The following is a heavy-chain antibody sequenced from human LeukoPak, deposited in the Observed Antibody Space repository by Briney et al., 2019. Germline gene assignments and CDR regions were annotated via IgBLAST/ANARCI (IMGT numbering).Heavy chain of an antibody. J-gene: IGHJ4*02. V-gene: IGHV3-21*01. CDR3: AREGITVSHDLDY. Sequence: GGSLRLSCAASGFIFSNYAMNWVRQAPGKGLEWVSSISSSSRYIYYADSVKGRFTISRDNAKNSLYLQMNSLRAEDTAAYYCAREGITVSHDLDYWGQGTLVTVSS. CDR2: ISSSSRYI. CDR1: GFIFSNYA. D-gene: IGHD3-16*01.